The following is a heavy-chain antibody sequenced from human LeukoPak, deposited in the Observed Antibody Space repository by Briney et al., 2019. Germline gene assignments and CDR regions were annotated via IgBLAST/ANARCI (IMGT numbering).Heavy chain of an antibody. CDR3: ARNIGYSGYSYFDY. CDR1: GGSISSYY. J-gene: IGHJ4*02. Sequence: KASETLSLTCTVSGGSISSYYWSWIRQPPGKGLEWIGYIYYSGSTNYNPSLKSRVTISVDTSKNQFSLKLSSVTAADTAVYYCARNIGYSGYSYFDYWGQGTLVTVSS. CDR2: IYYSGST. V-gene: IGHV4-59*01. D-gene: IGHD5-12*01.